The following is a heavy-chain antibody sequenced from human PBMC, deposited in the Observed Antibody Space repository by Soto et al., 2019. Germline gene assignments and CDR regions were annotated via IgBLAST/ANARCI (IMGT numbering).Heavy chain of an antibody. D-gene: IGHD1-26*01. J-gene: IGHJ3*02. CDR3: ARVAIVGATTGAFAI. CDR1: GYTFTGYY. CDR2: INPNSGGT. V-gene: IGHV1-2*02. Sequence: QVQLVQSGAEVKKPGASVKVSCTASGYTFTGYYMHWVRQAPGQGLEWMGWINPNSGGTYYGQKFQGRVTMSRDTAISTAYMELSRLRSDETAVYYCARVAIVGATTGAFAIWGQGTMVTVSS.